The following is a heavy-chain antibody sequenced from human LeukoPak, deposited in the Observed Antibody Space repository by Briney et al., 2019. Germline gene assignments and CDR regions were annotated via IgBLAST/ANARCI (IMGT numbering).Heavy chain of an antibody. D-gene: IGHD4-11*01. CDR2: INSDGSST. V-gene: IGHV3-74*01. CDR3: AKSSRLYFDY. J-gene: IGHJ4*02. CDR1: GFTFSNYW. Sequence: GGSLRLSCAAYGFTFSNYWMHWVRQVPGKGLVWVSRINSDGSSTGYADSVKGRFTISRDNSKNTLYLQMNGLRAEDTAVYYCAKSSRLYFDYWGQATMVTV.